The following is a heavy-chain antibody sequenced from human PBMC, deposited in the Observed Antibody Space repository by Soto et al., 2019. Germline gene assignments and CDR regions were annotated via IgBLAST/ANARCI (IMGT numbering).Heavy chain of an antibody. D-gene: IGHD4-17*01. CDR2: IIPIFGTA. Sequence: QVQLVQSGAEVKKPGSSVKVSCNASGGTFSSYAISWVRQAPGQGLEWMGGIIPIFGTANYAQKFQGRVTITADESTSTAYMELSSLRSEDTAVYYCARRLLRRTEYWYFDLWGRGTLVTVSS. V-gene: IGHV1-69*01. J-gene: IGHJ2*01. CDR1: GGTFSSYA. CDR3: ARRLLRRTEYWYFDL.